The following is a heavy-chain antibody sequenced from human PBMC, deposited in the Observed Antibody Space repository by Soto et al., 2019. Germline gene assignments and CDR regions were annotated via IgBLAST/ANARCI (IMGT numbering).Heavy chain of an antibody. CDR1: GYTFTSYV. J-gene: IGHJ4*02. CDR3: ARGRYGDY. CDR2: ISAHNGNT. Sequence: QVHLVQSGAEVKKPGASVKVSCKGSGYTFTSYVITWVRQDPGQGLEWMGWISAHNGNTDYAQKLQGRVTVTRDTAASTSYMELRSLRSDDTAVYYCARGRYGDYWGQGALVTVSS. V-gene: IGHV1-18*01. D-gene: IGHD1-1*01.